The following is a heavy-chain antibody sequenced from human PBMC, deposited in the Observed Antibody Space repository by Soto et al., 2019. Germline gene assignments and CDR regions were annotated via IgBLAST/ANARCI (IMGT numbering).Heavy chain of an antibody. CDR2: ISSSSSYI. V-gene: IGHV3-21*01. Sequence: GGSLRLSCAASGFTFSSYSMNWVRQAPGKGLEWVSSISSSSSYIYYADSVKGRFTISRDNAKNSLYLQMNRLRAEDTAVYYCSRVRVTGDGYYFDYWGQGTLVTVSS. D-gene: IGHD7-27*01. CDR1: GFTFSSYS. J-gene: IGHJ4*02. CDR3: SRVRVTGDGYYFDY.